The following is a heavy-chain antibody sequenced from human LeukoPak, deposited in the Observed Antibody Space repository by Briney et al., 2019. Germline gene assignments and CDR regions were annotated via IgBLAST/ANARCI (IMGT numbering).Heavy chain of an antibody. D-gene: IGHD6-19*01. CDR2: FDPEDGET. Sequence: PMASVKVSCTVSGYALTELSMHWVRQAPGKGLEWMGGFDPEDGETIYAQKFQGRVTMTEDTSTDTAYMGLSSLRSEDTAVYYCATDRSGWFDCWGQGTLVTVSS. CDR1: GYALTELS. CDR3: ATDRSGWFDC. J-gene: IGHJ4*02. V-gene: IGHV1-24*01.